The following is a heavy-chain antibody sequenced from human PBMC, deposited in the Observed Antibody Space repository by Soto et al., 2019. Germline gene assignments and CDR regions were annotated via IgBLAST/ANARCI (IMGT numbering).Heavy chain of an antibody. J-gene: IGHJ5*02. CDR1: GGSISSGGYS. V-gene: IGHV4-30-2*02. D-gene: IGHD2-15*01. CDR2: IYHSGSTA. CDR3: ARLSVADWFDP. Sequence: SETLSLTCAVSGGSISSGGYSWSWIRQPPGKGLEWIGYIYHSGSTAKYNSSLKSRVTISVDTSKNQFYLKLSSVTVADTAVYYCARLSVADWFDPWGQGIQVTVSS.